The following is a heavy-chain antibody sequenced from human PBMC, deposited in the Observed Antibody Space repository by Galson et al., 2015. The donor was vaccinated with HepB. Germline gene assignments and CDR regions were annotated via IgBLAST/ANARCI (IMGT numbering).Heavy chain of an antibody. J-gene: IGHJ4*02. Sequence: PALVKPTQTLTLTCTFSGFSLSTSGMCVSWIRQPPGKALEWLARIDWDDDKYYSTSLKTRLTISKDTSKNQVVLTMTNMDPVDTATYYCTRNLYSSGWYYFDYWGQGTLVTVSS. D-gene: IGHD6-19*01. CDR1: GFSLSTSGMC. CDR2: IDWDDDK. CDR3: TRNLYSSGWYYFDY. V-gene: IGHV2-70*11.